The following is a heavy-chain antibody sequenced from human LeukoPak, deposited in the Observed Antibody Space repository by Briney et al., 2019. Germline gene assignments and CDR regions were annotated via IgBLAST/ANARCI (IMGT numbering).Heavy chain of an antibody. CDR2: INYSGNT. Sequence: PSETLSLTCAVYGGSLSGYYWTWLRQTPGKGLAWIGEINYSGNTNYNRSLKSRVTISAGSSKNQFSLRLSSVTAADTAVYYCARRGTAYCRGGNCYSDKYFDYWGQGTQVTVSS. D-gene: IGHD2-15*01. J-gene: IGHJ4*02. CDR1: GGSLSGYY. CDR3: ARRGTAYCRGGNCYSDKYFDY. V-gene: IGHV4-34*01.